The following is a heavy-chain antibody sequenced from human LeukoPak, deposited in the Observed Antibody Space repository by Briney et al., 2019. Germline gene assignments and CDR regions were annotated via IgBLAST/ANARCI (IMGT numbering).Heavy chain of an antibody. CDR2: AQYSGFG. Sequence: SEALPLTCTVSHGSSATHSYFWGWLRQPPGKVLEFVASAQYSGFGYKSPSLRSRVAVSTDTSKNQFSLRRESVTAADTAVYFCVRGVSNDWYFDLWGSGNLVSISS. CDR1: HGSSATHSYF. V-gene: IGHV4-39*07. CDR3: VRGVSNDWYFDL. J-gene: IGHJ2*01. D-gene: IGHD3-3*01.